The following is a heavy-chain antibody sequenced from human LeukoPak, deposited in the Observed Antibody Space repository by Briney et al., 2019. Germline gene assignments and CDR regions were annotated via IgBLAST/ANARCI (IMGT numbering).Heavy chain of an antibody. Sequence: GGSLGLSCAASGFTFSNARLNWVRQAPGKGLEWVGRVKSKADGGTTEYAAPVKGRFTISRDDSKNTLYLQMNSLKTEDAAVYYCTTGDSSSPLWGQGTLVTVSS. CDR3: TTGDSSSPL. CDR1: GFTFSNAR. CDR2: VKSKADGGTT. V-gene: IGHV3-15*01. D-gene: IGHD3-22*01. J-gene: IGHJ4*02.